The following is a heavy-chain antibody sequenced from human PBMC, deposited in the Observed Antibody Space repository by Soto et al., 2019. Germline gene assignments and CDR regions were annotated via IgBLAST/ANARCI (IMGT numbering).Heavy chain of an antibody. CDR3: ATGGDQLVDY. CDR2: IYYSGST. CDR1: GGSISSSSYY. Sequence: SETLSLTCTVSGGSISSSSYYWGWIRQPPGKGLEWIGSIYYSGSTYYNPSLKSRVTISVDTSKNQFSLKLSSVTAADTAVYYCATGGDQLVDYWGQGTLVTVSS. D-gene: IGHD4-17*01. J-gene: IGHJ4*02. V-gene: IGHV4-39*01.